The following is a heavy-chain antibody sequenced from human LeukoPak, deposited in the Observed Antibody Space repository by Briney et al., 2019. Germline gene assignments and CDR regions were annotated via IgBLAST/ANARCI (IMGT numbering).Heavy chain of an antibody. V-gene: IGHV3-11*04. D-gene: IGHD6-13*01. J-gene: IGHJ3*02. CDR1: GFTFSDYY. CDR2: ISNSGNTI. Sequence: GGSLRLSCAVSGFTFSDYYMSWIRQAPGKGLEWVSYISNSGNTIYYPDSVKGRFTISRDNAKNSLYLQMSSLRAEDTAVYYCARGGGYTSSWYLEAFDIWGQGTMVTVSS. CDR3: ARGGGYTSSWYLEAFDI.